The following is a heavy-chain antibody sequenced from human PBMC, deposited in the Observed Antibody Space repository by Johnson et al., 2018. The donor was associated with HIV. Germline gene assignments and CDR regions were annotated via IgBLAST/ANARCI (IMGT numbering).Heavy chain of an antibody. CDR2: IPYDGSNK. V-gene: IGHV3-30*02. CDR3: ATVKGDYKTDAFDI. D-gene: IGHD4-17*01. J-gene: IGHJ3*02. Sequence: QVQLVESGGGVVQPGGSLRLSCAASGFTFTSYGMHWVRQAPGKGLEWVAFIPYDGSNKYYADSVKGRFTISRDNSKNTLYLPMNSLRSEDTAVYYCATVKGDYKTDAFDIWGQGTMVTVSS. CDR1: GFTFTSYG.